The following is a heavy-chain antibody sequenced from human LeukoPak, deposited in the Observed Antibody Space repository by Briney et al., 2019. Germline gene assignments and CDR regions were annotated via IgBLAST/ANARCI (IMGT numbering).Heavy chain of an antibody. Sequence: GGSLRLSCAASGFTFSSYWMSWVRQAPGKGLEWVSVIYSGGSTYYADSVKGRFTISRDNSKNTLYLQMNSLRAEDTAVYYCARDDCSGGSCSDYWGQGTLVTVSS. V-gene: IGHV3-66*02. CDR1: GFTFSSYW. CDR2: IYSGGST. D-gene: IGHD2-15*01. CDR3: ARDDCSGGSCSDY. J-gene: IGHJ4*02.